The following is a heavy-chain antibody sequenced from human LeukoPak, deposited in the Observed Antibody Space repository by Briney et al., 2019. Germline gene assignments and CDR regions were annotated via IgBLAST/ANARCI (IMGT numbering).Heavy chain of an antibody. CDR1: GFTFSLYW. V-gene: IGHV3-7*03. CDR3: ARRAGAYSHPYDY. Sequence: GGSLRLSCAASGFTFSLYWMTWVRQSPGKGPEWVADINPDGSQKYSVDSVKGRFTISRDNSKNTLYLQMNSLRAEDTAVYYCARRAGAYSHPYDYWGQGTLVTVSS. J-gene: IGHJ4*02. D-gene: IGHD4/OR15-4a*01. CDR2: INPDGSQK.